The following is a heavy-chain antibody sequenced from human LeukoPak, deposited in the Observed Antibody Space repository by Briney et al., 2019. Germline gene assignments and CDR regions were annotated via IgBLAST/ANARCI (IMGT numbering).Heavy chain of an antibody. CDR2: ISSSGSTI. CDR1: GFTFSSYE. J-gene: IGHJ5*02. CDR3: ARGYGDSPYNWFDP. D-gene: IGHD4-17*01. V-gene: IGHV3-48*03. Sequence: VGSLRLSCAASGFTFSSYEMNWVRQAPGKGLEWVSYISSSGSTIYYADSVKGRFTVSRDNAKNSLYLQMNSLRAEDTAVYYCARGYGDSPYNWFDPWGQGTLVTVSS.